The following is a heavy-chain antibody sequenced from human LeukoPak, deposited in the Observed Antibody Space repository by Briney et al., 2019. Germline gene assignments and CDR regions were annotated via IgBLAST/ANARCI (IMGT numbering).Heavy chain of an antibody. J-gene: IGHJ6*02. CDR1: GFTFSDYY. V-gene: IGHV3-11*01. CDR2: ISSSGSTI. Sequence: GGSLRLSCAASGFTFSDYYMSWIRQAPGKGLEWVSYISSSGSTIYYADSVKGRFTISRDNAKNSLYLQMNSLRAEDTAVYYCVRESPHSDYYGMDVWGQGTTVTVSS. CDR3: VRESPHSDYYGMDV.